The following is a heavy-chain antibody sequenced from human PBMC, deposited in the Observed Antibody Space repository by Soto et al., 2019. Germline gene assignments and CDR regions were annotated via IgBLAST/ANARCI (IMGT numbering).Heavy chain of an antibody. D-gene: IGHD6-19*01. CDR3: ARTPWDIAVAGFFDY. CDR2: IIPIFGTA. CDR1: GGTFSSYA. Sequence: SVKVSCKSSGGTFSSYAISWVRQAPGQGLEWMGGIIPIFGTANYAQKFQGRVTITADESTSTAYMELSSLRSEDTAVYYCARTPWDIAVAGFFDYWGQGTLVTVSS. V-gene: IGHV1-69*13. J-gene: IGHJ4*02.